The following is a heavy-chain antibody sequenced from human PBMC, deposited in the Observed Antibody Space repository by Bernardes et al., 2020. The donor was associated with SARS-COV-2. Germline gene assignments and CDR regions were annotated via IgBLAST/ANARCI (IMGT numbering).Heavy chain of an antibody. D-gene: IGHD6-19*01. CDR1: GFTFSRDG. CDR3: ARRSSGWCFDY. V-gene: IGHV3-33*01. J-gene: IGHJ4*02. Sequence: GGSPRLSSVPAGFTFSRDGMHWVRQAPGKGLEWGAGIWYDGSNKYYADSVKGRFTISRDNSKNTLYLQMNSLRAEDTAVYYCARRSSGWCFDYWGQGTLVTVSS. CDR2: IWYDGSNK.